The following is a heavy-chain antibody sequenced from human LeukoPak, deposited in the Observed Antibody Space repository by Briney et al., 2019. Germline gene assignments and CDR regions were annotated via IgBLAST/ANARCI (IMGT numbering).Heavy chain of an antibody. D-gene: IGHD4-23*01. J-gene: IGHJ5*02. Sequence: SETLSLTCTVSGGSISSNSYYWGWIRQPPGKGLEWIGSIYYSGSTYYNPSLKSRVTISIDTSKNQFSLKLNSVTAADTAVYYCARHTVVLTPDWFDPWGQGTLVTVSS. CDR2: IYYSGST. CDR1: GGSISSNSYY. CDR3: ARHTVVLTPDWFDP. V-gene: IGHV4-39*01.